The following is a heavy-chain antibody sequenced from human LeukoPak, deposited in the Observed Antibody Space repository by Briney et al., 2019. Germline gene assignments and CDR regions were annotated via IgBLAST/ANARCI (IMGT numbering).Heavy chain of an antibody. J-gene: IGHJ3*01. D-gene: IGHD3-9*01. Sequence: ASVKVSCKASGYTFTSYGISWVRQAPGQGLEWMGWISAYNGNTNYAQKLQGRVTMTTDTSTSTAYMELRSLRSDDTAIYYCAGDQWVNGILTGYIVWGQGTMVTVSS. CDR3: AGDQWVNGILTGYIV. CDR1: GYTFTSYG. V-gene: IGHV1-18*01. CDR2: ISAYNGNT.